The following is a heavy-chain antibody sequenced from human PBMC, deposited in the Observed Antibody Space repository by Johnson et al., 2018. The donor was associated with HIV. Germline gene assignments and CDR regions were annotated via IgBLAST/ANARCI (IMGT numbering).Heavy chain of an antibody. J-gene: IGHJ3*02. V-gene: IGHV3-33*08. Sequence: QVQLVESGGGVVQPGRSLRLSCAASGFTFSSYAMHWVRQAPGKGLEWVAFIRYDGSSKYYTDSLKGRFTISRDNAKNSLYLQMNSLRAEDTAVYYCAREATGTTNAFYMWGQGTMVTVSS. CDR2: IRYDGSSK. CDR1: GFTFSSYA. D-gene: IGHD1-7*01. CDR3: AREATGTTNAFYM.